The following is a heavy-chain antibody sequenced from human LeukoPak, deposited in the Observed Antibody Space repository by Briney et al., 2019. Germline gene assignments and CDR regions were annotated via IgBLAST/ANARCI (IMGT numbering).Heavy chain of an antibody. CDR3: ARQGVRPPNWFDP. J-gene: IGHJ5*02. V-gene: IGHV4-59*08. Sequence: PSETLSLTCTVSGGSISSYYWSWIRQPPGKGLEWIGYIYYSGSTNYNPSLKSRVTISVDTSKNQFSLKLSSVTAADTAVYYCARQGVRPPNWFDPWGQGTLVTVSS. CDR1: GGSISSYY. CDR2: IYYSGST.